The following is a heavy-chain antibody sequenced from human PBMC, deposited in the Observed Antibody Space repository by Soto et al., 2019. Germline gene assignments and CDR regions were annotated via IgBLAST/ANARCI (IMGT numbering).Heavy chain of an antibody. J-gene: IGHJ6*02. V-gene: IGHV1-18*04. Sequence: ASVKVSCTASGYSFTISGIGWVRQAPGQGLDWMGWITTYNGNTKYAQDLQGRVTMTTDTSTSTAYMELRSLRSDDTAVYYCARFSGGVYNTYYFYYGMDVWGQGTTVTSP. CDR1: GYSFTISG. CDR3: ARFSGGVYNTYYFYYGMDV. D-gene: IGHD2-15*01. CDR2: ITTYNGNT.